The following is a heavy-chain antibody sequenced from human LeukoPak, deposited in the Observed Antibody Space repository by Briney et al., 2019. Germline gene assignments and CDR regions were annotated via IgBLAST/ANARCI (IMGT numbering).Heavy chain of an antibody. Sequence: PGRSLRLSYAASGFTFSGSAIHWVRQSSGKGLEWVGHIDKKDNFYATTSAASVTGRFTISRDDSKNTAYLQMNSLKTEDTALYYCTRDSGTYNWLDPWGQGTLVTVSS. J-gene: IGHJ5*02. V-gene: IGHV3-73*01. CDR2: IDKKDNFYAT. CDR3: TRDSGTYNWLDP. CDR1: GFTFSGSA. D-gene: IGHD1-26*01.